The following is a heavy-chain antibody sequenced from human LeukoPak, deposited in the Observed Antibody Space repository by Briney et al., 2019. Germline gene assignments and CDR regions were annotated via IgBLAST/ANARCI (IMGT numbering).Heavy chain of an antibody. CDR2: IKEDGREK. Sequence: PGGSLRLSCAVSGFTLRSYWMSWVRQSPEKGVEWVANIKEDGREKYYVDSVKGRFTISRDNAKNSLYLQMNSLRAEDTAVYFCASARATGEFDCWGQGTLVTVSS. V-gene: IGHV3-7*01. J-gene: IGHJ4*02. D-gene: IGHD1-26*01. CDR3: ASARATGEFDC. CDR1: GFTLRSYW.